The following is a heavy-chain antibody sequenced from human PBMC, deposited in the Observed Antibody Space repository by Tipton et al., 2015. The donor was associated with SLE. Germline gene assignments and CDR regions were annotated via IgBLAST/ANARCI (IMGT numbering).Heavy chain of an antibody. CDR2: IYTSGST. CDR1: GGSISSGSYY. J-gene: IGHJ6*03. D-gene: IGHD6-13*01. V-gene: IGHV4-61*02. Sequence: TLSLTCTVSGGSISSGSYYWSWIRQPAGKGLEWIGRIYTSGSTNYNPPLKSRVTISVDTSKNQFSLKLSSVTAADTAVYYCARAIAYQQLAPMDVWGKGTTVTVSS. CDR3: ARAIAYQQLAPMDV.